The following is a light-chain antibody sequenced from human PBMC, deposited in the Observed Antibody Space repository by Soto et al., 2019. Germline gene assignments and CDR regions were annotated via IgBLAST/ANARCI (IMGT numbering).Light chain of an antibody. Sequence: DIQMTQSPATRSASVGDRVTITWGARQSISSWLAWYQQQPGKDTPLLTYNASSLESGVPSRFSGSGSGTEFTLTIRSLQPDDFATYYCQHYISYPWPFGQGTKVDIK. V-gene: IGKV1-5*03. CDR2: NAS. CDR3: QHYISYPWP. CDR1: QSISSW. J-gene: IGKJ1*01.